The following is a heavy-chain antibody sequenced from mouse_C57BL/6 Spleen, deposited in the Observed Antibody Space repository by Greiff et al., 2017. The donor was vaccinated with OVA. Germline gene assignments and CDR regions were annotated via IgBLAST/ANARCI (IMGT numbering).Heavy chain of an antibody. D-gene: IGHD1-1*01. J-gene: IGHJ1*03. CDR2: INPGSGGT. CDR1: GYAFTNYL. CDR3: ARDYYGSSYERYFDV. V-gene: IGHV1-54*01. Sequence: VQLQQSGAELVRPGTSVKVSCKASGYAFTNYLIEWVKQRPGQGLEWIGVINPGSGGTNYNEKFKGKATLTADKSSSTAYMQLSSLTSEDSAVYFCARDYYGSSYERYFDVWGTGTTVTVSS.